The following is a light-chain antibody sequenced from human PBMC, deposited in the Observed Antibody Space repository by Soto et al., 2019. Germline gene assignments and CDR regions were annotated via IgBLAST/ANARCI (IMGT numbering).Light chain of an antibody. J-gene: IGLJ1*01. V-gene: IGLV1-44*01. CDR2: SNN. CDR1: SSNIGSNT. Sequence: QSALPQPPSASGTPGQRVTISCSGSSSNIGSNTVNRYQQLPGTAPKLLIYSNNQRPSGVPDRFSGSKSGTSASLAISGLQSEDEADYYCAAWDDSLNGVYVFGTGTKVTVL. CDR3: AAWDDSLNGVYV.